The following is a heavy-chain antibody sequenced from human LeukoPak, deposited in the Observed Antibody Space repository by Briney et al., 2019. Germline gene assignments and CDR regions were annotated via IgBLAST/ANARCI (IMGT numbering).Heavy chain of an antibody. CDR3: AIVTYYYDSSGYLDY. V-gene: IGHV1-18*01. D-gene: IGHD3-22*01. J-gene: IGHJ4*02. CDR1: GYTFTSYG. Sequence: ASVKVSCKASGYTFTSYGISWVRQAPGQGLEWMGWISAYNGNTNYAQKLQGRVTMTTDTSTSTAHMELRSLRSDDTAVYYCAIVTYYYDSSGYLDYWGQGTLVTVSS. CDR2: ISAYNGNT.